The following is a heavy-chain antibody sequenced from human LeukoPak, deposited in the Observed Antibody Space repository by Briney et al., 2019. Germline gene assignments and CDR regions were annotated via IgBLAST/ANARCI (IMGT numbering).Heavy chain of an antibody. CDR2: IKQDGSEK. J-gene: IGHJ5*02. V-gene: IGHV3-7*04. CDR1: GFTFSSYW. CDR3: ARGKLWFGELSRFDP. D-gene: IGHD3-10*01. Sequence: TGGSLRLSCADSGFTFSSYWMSWVRQAPGKGLEWVANIKQDGSEKYYVDSVKGRFTISRDNAKNSLYLQMNSLRAEDTAVYYCARGKLWFGELSRFDPWGQGTLVTVSS.